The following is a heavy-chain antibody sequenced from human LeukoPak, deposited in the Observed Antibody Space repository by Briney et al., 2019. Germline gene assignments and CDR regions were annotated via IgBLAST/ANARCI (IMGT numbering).Heavy chain of an antibody. CDR3: ARGRQLYFDY. V-gene: IGHV4-34*01. D-gene: IGHD6-13*01. CDR1: GGSFSGYY. J-gene: IGHJ4*02. Sequence: SETLSLTCAVYGGSFSGYYWSWIRQPPGKGLEWIGEINHSGSTNYNPSLKSRVTISVDTSENQFSLKLSSVTAADTAVYYCARGRQLYFDYWGQGTLVTVSS. CDR2: INHSGST.